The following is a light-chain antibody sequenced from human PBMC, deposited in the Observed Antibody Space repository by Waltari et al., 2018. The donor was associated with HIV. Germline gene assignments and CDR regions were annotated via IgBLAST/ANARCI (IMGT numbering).Light chain of an antibody. J-gene: IGLJ3*02. Sequence: QSALTQPASASGSPGQPIPLSRTGISSDFGGSNSVHWYQQHPSNAPKLMIYEVSDRPSGVSFRFSGSKSGNTASLTISELQAEDEGDYYCASYTSSNVVFGGGTKLTVL. V-gene: IGLV2-14*01. CDR1: SSDFGGSNS. CDR2: EVS. CDR3: ASYTSSNVV.